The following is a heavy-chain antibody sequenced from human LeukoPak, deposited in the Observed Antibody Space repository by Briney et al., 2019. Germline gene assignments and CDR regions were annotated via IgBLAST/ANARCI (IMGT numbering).Heavy chain of an antibody. CDR3: TPTLYYDYVWGSYLNYDY. V-gene: IGHV3-15*01. J-gene: IGHJ4*02. CDR1: GFTFSNAW. D-gene: IGHD3-16*02. CDR2: IKSKTDGGAK. Sequence: GGSLRLSCAASGFTFSNAWMSWVRQAPGKGLEWVGRIKSKTDGGAKDYAAPVKGRFTISRDDSKNTLYLQKNSLKTEDTAVYYCTPTLYYDYVWGSYLNYDYWGQGTLVTVSS.